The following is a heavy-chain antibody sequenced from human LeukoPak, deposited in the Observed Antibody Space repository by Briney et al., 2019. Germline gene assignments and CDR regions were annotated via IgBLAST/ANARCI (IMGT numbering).Heavy chain of an antibody. CDR1: GFTFSSYA. CDR2: ISGSGGST. CDR3: AKDGLMRFFDY. V-gene: IGHV3-23*01. Sequence: GGSLRLSCAASGFTFSSYAMSWVRQAPGKGLEWVSAISGSGGSTHYADSVKGRFTISRDNSKNTLYLQMNSLRADDTAVYHCAKDGLMRFFDYWGQGTLVTVSS. J-gene: IGHJ4*02. D-gene: IGHD2-8*01.